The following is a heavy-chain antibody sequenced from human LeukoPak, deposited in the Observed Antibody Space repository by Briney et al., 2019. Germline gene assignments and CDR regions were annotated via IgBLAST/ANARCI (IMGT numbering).Heavy chain of an antibody. CDR2: ISGNGFTT. J-gene: IGHJ3*01. CDR3: AKDFQGQIPDAFDV. V-gene: IGHV3-23*01. CDR1: GFTFTNYV. D-gene: IGHD2-21*01. Sequence: PGGSLRLSCAASGFTFTNYVMTWVRQAPGKGLEWVSGISGNGFTTFYADSARGRFTISRDNSENTIYLQMNSLRAEDTAVYYCAKDFQGQIPDAFDVWGQGTMVTVSS.